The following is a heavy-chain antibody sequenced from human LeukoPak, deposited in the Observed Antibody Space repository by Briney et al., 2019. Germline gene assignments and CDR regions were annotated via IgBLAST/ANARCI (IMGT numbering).Heavy chain of an antibody. CDR2: LIGSGDSI. V-gene: IGHV3-23*01. CDR3: AKDLKAGDGIWLNDC. J-gene: IGHJ4*02. Sequence: GGSLRLSCAASGFTFSRYAMSWVRQAPGKGLEWISGLIGSGDSIYYADSVKGRFTISRDNSKDTLYLQMNSLRAEDTAVYYCAKDLKAGDGIWLNDCWGQGTLVTASS. D-gene: IGHD3-9*01. CDR1: GFTFSRYA.